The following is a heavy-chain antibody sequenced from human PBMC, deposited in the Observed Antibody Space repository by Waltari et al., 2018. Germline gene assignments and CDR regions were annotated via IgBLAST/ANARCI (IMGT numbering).Heavy chain of an antibody. CDR3: ARNNGDYYINGFDP. V-gene: IGHV1-2*02. J-gene: IGHJ5*02. CDR2: HNSNTGDT. Sequence: QVQLVQSGAEVKKPGASVKVSCKASGYTFTGYYIHWVRLAPGQGLEWMGRHNSNTGDTNYAQKFQARVTMTRDTSSSTAYMELSSLRSDDTAGYYCARNNGDYYINGFDPWGQGTLVTVSS. D-gene: IGHD5-12*01. CDR1: GYTFTGYY.